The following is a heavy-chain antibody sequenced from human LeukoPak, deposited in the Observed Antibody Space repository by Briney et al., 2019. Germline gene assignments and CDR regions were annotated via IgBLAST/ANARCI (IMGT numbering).Heavy chain of an antibody. V-gene: IGHV1-18*01. CDR2: ISAYNGNT. J-gene: IGHJ4*02. D-gene: IGHD5-24*01. Sequence: ASVKVSCKASGYTFTSYGISWVRQAPGQGLEWMGWISAYNGNTNYAQKLQGRVTMTTDTSTSTAYMELRSLRSDDTAVYYCARDQGRDGYNYEDYWGQGTLVTVSS. CDR1: GYTFTSYG. CDR3: ARDQGRDGYNYEDY.